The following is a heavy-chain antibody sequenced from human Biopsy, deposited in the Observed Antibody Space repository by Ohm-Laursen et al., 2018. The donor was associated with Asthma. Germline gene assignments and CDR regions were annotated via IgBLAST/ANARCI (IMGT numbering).Heavy chain of an antibody. CDR2: ISWNSATV. CDR1: GFTFDNYV. V-gene: IGHV3-9*01. D-gene: IGHD6-19*01. CDR3: AKAFLGGVSVANYFDS. J-gene: IGHJ4*02. Sequence: SLRLSCTASGFTFDNYVMTWVRQAPGKGLEWVSGISWNSATVAYADSVKGQFTISRDNAKNSLYLQMNSLRPDDTALYYCAKAFLGGVSVANYFDSWGQGTLVTVSS.